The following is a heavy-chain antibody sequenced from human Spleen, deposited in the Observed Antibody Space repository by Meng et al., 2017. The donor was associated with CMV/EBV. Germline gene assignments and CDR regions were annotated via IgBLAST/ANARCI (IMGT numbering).Heavy chain of an antibody. CDR1: GFTVGSNY. CDR3: AKSLSPQYFQD. J-gene: IGHJ1*01. CDR2: IYVGGST. V-gene: IGHV3-53*01. D-gene: IGHD2/OR15-2a*01. Sequence: GESLKISCAASGFTVGSNYMSWVRQAPGKGLEWVSAIYVGGSTQYADSVEGRFTISRDNSKNTLYLQMNSLRVEDTAVYYCAKSLSPQYFQDWGRGNLVTVSS.